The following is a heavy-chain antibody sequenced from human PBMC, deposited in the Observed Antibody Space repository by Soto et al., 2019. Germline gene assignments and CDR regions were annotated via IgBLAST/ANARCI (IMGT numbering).Heavy chain of an antibody. J-gene: IGHJ4*02. V-gene: IGHV4-59*01. D-gene: IGHD2-2*01. CDR3: ARAVLPATAPFDY. CDR1: GGSISNYY. CDR2: IYYSGST. Sequence: SETLSLTCIVSGGSISNYYWSWIRQPPGKGLEWIGYIYYSGSTNYNPSLQSRVTISVDTSKNQFSLKLSSVTAADTAVYYCARAVLPATAPFDYWGQGTLVTVS.